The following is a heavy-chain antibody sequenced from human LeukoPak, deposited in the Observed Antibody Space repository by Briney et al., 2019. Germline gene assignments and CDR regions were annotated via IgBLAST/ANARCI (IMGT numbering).Heavy chain of an antibody. J-gene: IGHJ3*02. V-gene: IGHV4-34*01. D-gene: IGHD3-22*01. Sequence: PSETLSLTCAVYGGSFSGYYWSWIRQPPGKGLEWMGEINHSGRTNSNPSLKSRVTISVDTSKNQFSLKLSSVTAADTAVYFCARGPYSYDSSGAFDIWGQGTMVTVSS. CDR1: GGSFSGYY. CDR3: ARGPYSYDSSGAFDI. CDR2: INHSGRT.